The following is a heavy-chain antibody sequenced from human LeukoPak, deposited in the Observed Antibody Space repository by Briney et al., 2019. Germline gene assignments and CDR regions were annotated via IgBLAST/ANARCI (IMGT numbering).Heavy chain of an antibody. CDR1: GFTFSTYG. Sequence: GGSLRLSCAGSGFTFSTYGMTWVRQAPGKGLEWVSEISSSGDVTKYADSVQGRFTIPRDNSKNMLYLHMNSLRAEDTALYYCAKEAAWANYRCYFDSWGQGTLVTVSS. CDR3: AKEAAWANYRCYFDS. V-gene: IGHV3-23*01. J-gene: IGHJ4*02. D-gene: IGHD3-16*02. CDR2: ISSSGDVT.